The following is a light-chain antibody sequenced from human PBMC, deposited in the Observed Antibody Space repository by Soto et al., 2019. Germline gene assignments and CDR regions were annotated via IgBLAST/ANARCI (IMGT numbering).Light chain of an antibody. Sequence: IKLTQSQSSLSASVGDRVTITCRASQGITSYLAWYQQRPGKAPGLLIYSASTLQSGVPSRFSGSGYGTDFSLTISNLQPEDFATYYCQQLYSHPLTFGGGTKVEIK. V-gene: IGKV1-9*01. CDR3: QQLYSHPLT. J-gene: IGKJ4*01. CDR1: QGITSY. CDR2: SAS.